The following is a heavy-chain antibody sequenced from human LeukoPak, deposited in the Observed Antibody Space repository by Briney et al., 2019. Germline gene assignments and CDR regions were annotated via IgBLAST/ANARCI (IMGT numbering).Heavy chain of an antibody. D-gene: IGHD4-17*01. Sequence: GGSLRLSCAASGFTLSSYGMHWVRQAPGKGLEWVAVISYDGSNKYYADSVKGRFTISRDNAKNSLYLQMNSLRAEDTAVYYCARVQSYGDYRYWGQGTLVTVSS. CDR1: GFTLSSYG. V-gene: IGHV3-30*03. CDR3: ARVQSYGDYRY. J-gene: IGHJ4*02. CDR2: ISYDGSNK.